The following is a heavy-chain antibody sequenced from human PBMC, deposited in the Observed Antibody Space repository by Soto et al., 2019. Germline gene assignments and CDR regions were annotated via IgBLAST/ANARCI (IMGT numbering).Heavy chain of an antibody. CDR1: GFTFSSYA. D-gene: IGHD5-18*01. V-gene: IGHV3-23*01. CDR2: ISGSGGST. Sequence: EVQLLESGGGLVQPGGSLRLSCAASGFTFSSYAMSWVRQAPGKGLEWVSAISGSGGSTYYADSVKGRITISRDNTKNTLYLQRNRMRAEDTAVYYCATDGGYSYGYSPRYYYGMDVWGQGTTVTVSS. J-gene: IGHJ6*02. CDR3: ATDGGYSYGYSPRYYYGMDV.